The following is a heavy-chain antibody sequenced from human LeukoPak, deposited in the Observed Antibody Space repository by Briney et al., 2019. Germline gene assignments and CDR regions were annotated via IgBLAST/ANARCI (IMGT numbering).Heavy chain of an antibody. Sequence: SETLSLTCTVSGGSISSGPYYWGWIRQPPGKGLEWIGNIYYGENTYYNPSLKSRVTISIDTSKNQFSLKLSSVTAADTAVYYCARGTDDSSGNFDYWGQGTLVTVSS. J-gene: IGHJ4*02. CDR2: IYYGENT. CDR1: GGSISSGPYY. D-gene: IGHD3-22*01. V-gene: IGHV4-39*07. CDR3: ARGTDDSSGNFDY.